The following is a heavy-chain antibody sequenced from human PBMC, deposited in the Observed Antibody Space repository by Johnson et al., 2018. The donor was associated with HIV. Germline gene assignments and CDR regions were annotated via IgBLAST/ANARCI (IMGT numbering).Heavy chain of an antibody. V-gene: IGHV3-30*04. CDR2: ISYDGSNR. J-gene: IGHJ3*02. D-gene: IGHD1-7*01. CDR1: GFTFSSYA. Sequence: VQLVESGGGVVQPGRSLRLSCTASGFTFSSYAIHWVRQAPGKGLEWVAVISYDGSNRNYADSVKGRFTISRDNSKNTLFLQMNSLRAEDTAVYYCARAELPDAFDIWGQGTMVTVSS. CDR3: ARAELPDAFDI.